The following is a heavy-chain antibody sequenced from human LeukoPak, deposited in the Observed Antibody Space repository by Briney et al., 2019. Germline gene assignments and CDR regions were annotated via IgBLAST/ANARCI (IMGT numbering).Heavy chain of an antibody. CDR3: ASQQQLVLLDWFDP. CDR2: IYTSGST. V-gene: IGHV4-61*02. CDR1: GGSISSGTYY. D-gene: IGHD6-13*01. J-gene: IGHJ5*02. Sequence: KPSETLSLTCTVSGGSISSGTYYWNWIRQPAGKGLEWIGRIYTSGSTNYNPSLKSRVTISVDTSKNQFSLKLRSVTAADTAVYYCASQQQLVLLDWFDPWGQGTLVTVSS.